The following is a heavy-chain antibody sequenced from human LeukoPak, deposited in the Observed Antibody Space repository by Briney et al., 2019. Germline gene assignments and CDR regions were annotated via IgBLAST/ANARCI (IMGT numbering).Heavy chain of an antibody. CDR2: IIPIFGTA. J-gene: IGHJ4*02. D-gene: IGHD1-26*01. Sequence: SVKVSCKASGGTFSSYAISWVRQAPGQGLEWMGGIIPIFGTANYAQKFQGRVTITADESTSTAYMELSSLRSEDTAVYYCASQGPRGRISGSYPHFDYWGQGTLVTVSS. V-gene: IGHV1-69*13. CDR1: GGTFSSYA. CDR3: ASQGPRGRISGSYPHFDY.